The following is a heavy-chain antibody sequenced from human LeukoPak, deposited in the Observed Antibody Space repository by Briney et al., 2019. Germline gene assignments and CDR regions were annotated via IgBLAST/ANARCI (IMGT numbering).Heavy chain of an antibody. Sequence: GGSLRLSCAASGFTFSSYAMTWVRQAPGKGLEWVSTISGSGGSTYYADSVKGRFTISRDNSKNTQYLQMNSLRAEDTAVYYCARAPEWLIFDYWGQGTLVTVSS. CDR3: ARAPEWLIFDY. CDR2: ISGSGGST. J-gene: IGHJ4*02. CDR1: GFTFSSYA. V-gene: IGHV3-23*01. D-gene: IGHD6-19*01.